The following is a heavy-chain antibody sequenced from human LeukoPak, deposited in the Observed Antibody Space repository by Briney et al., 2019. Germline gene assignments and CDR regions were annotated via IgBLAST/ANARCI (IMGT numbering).Heavy chain of an antibody. D-gene: IGHD2-21*02. CDR1: GGSISSSSYY. CDR2: IYYSGST. CDR3: ARDSCGGDCYLGYYYYGMDV. Sequence: PSETLSLTCTVSGGSISSSSYYWGWIRQPPGKGLEWIGSIYYSGSTYYNPSLKSRVTISVDTSKNQFSLKLSSVTAADTAVYYCARDSCGGDCYLGYYYYGMDVWGQGTTVTVPS. J-gene: IGHJ6*02. V-gene: IGHV4-39*07.